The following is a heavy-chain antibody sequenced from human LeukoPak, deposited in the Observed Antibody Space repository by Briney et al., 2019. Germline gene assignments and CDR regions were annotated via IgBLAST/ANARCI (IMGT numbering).Heavy chain of an antibody. CDR2: IHYTGST. J-gene: IGHJ4*02. D-gene: IGHD3-16*01. V-gene: IGHV4-59*12. CDR3: ARLRGREYFDY. Sequence: RSETLSLTCTVSGGSISSYYWSWIRHSPGKGLECIGYIHYTGSTNYNPSLKSRVTISVDTSKNQFSLKLSSVTAADTAVYYCARLRGREYFDYWGQGTLVTVSS. CDR1: GGSISSYY.